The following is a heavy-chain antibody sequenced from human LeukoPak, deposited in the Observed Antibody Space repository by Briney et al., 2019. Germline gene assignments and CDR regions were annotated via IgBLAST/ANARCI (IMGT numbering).Heavy chain of an antibody. CDR3: AREPYYYDSSGYYNYFDY. CDR2: IYYSGST. J-gene: IGHJ4*02. CDR1: GGSISSGGYY. V-gene: IGHV4-31*03. D-gene: IGHD3-22*01. Sequence: SQTLSLTCTVSGGSISSGGYYWSWIRQHPGKGLEWIGYIYYSGSTYYNPSLKSRVTISVDTSKNQFSLKLSSVTAADTAVYYCAREPYYYDSSGYYNYFDYWGQGTLVTVSS.